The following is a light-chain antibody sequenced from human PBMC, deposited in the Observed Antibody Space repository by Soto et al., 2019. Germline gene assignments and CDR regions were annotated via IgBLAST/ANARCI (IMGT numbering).Light chain of an antibody. V-gene: IGLV2-14*01. CDR1: SSDVGGYNY. J-gene: IGLJ1*01. CDR3: STYTNSITYG. Sequence: QSALAQPASVSGSPGQSITISCTGTSSDVGGYNYVSWYQQHPGKAPKLMIYEVSNRPSGVSYRFSGSKSGNTASRTISGLQTEDEADYYCSTYTNSITYGFGHGTKVIVL. CDR2: EVS.